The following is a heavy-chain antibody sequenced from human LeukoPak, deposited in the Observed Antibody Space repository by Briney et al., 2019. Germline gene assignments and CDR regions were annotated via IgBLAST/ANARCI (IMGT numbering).Heavy chain of an antibody. D-gene: IGHD5-24*01. CDR1: GYTFTSYG. CDR2: ISTYNGHT. CDR3: ARDREGLVDY. V-gene: IGHV1-18*01. Sequence: ASVKVSCKASGYTFTSYGISWVRQAPGQGLEWMGWISTYNGHTNYARKVQGRVTMTTDTSTSTAYMELRSLRSDDTAVYYCARDREGLVDYWGQGTLVTVSS. J-gene: IGHJ4*02.